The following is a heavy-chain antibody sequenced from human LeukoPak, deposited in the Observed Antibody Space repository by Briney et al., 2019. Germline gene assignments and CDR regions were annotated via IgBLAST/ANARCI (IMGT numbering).Heavy chain of an antibody. V-gene: IGHV3-23*01. CDR2: ISGSGGST. D-gene: IGHD3-9*01. CDR1: GFTFSSYA. J-gene: IGHJ3*02. Sequence: PGGSLRLSCAASGFTFSSYAMSWVRQAPGEGLEWVSAISGSGGSTYYADSVKGRFTFSRDNSKNTLYLQMNSLRAEDTAVYYCAKALRYFDWLLYDAFDIWGQGTMVTVSS. CDR3: AKALRYFDWLLYDAFDI.